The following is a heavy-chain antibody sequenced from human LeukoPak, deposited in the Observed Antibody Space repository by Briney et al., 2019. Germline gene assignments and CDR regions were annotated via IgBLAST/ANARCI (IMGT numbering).Heavy chain of an antibody. CDR3: AREANPPGSFFDY. D-gene: IGHD6-6*01. J-gene: IGHJ4*02. CDR1: GGSISSGSYY. Sequence: SETLSVTCTVSGGSISSGSYYWNWIRQPAGKGLEWIGRIYTSGSTNYNPSLKSRVTISVDTSKNQFSLKLSSVTAADTAVYYCAREANPPGSFFDYWGQGTLVTVSS. CDR2: IYTSGST. V-gene: IGHV4-61*02.